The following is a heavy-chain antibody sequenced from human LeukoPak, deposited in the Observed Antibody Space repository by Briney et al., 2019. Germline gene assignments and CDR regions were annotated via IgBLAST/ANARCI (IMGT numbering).Heavy chain of an antibody. D-gene: IGHD2-2*02. Sequence: GGSLRLSCAASGFTFSSYSMTWVRQAPGKGLEWVSSISSSSSYIYYADSVKGRFTISRDNAKNSLYLQMNSLRAEDTAVYYCAKGISGSCYTGLGFWGQGTLVTVSS. CDR3: AKGISGSCYTGLGF. CDR2: ISSSSSYI. J-gene: IGHJ4*02. CDR1: GFTFSSYS. V-gene: IGHV3-21*01.